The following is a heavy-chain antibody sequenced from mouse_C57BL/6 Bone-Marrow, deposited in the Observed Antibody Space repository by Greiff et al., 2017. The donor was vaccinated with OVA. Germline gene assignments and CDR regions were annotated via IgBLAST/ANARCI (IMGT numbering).Heavy chain of an antibody. CDR3: TGVYDGYYGRQNFAY. Sequence: LVESGAELVRPGASVKLSCTASGFNIKDDYMHWVKQRPEQGLEWVGWIDPENGDTASASNFSGKGTITADTSSNTAYLQLSSLTSEDTADYYCTGVYDGYYGRQNFAYWGQGTLVTVSA. V-gene: IGHV14-4*01. D-gene: IGHD2-3*01. J-gene: IGHJ3*01. CDR1: GFNIKDDY. CDR2: IDPENGDT.